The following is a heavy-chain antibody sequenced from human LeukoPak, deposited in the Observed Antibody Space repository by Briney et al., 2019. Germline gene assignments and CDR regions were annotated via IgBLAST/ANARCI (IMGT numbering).Heavy chain of an antibody. CDR3: ARIGYCSSTSCYPYYYGMDV. D-gene: IGHD2-2*01. Sequence: SETLSLTCAVYGGSFSGYYWSWIRQPPGKGLEWIGEINHSGSTSYNPSLKSRVTISVDTSKNQFSLKLSSVTAADTAVYYCARIGYCSSTSCYPYYYGMDVWGQGTTVTVSS. CDR2: INHSGST. CDR1: GGSFSGYY. J-gene: IGHJ6*02. V-gene: IGHV4-34*01.